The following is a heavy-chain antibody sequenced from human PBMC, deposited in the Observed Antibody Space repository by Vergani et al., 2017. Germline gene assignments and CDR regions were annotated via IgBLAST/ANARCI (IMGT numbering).Heavy chain of an antibody. V-gene: IGHV3-53*02. D-gene: IGHD3-22*01. CDR2: IYSGGST. Sequence: EVQLVETGGGLIQPGGSLRLSCAASGFTVSSNYMSWVRQAPGKGLEWVSVIYSGGSTYYADSVKGRFTISRDNSKNTLYLQMNSLRAEDTAVYYCARGVSGYYLYYYYGMDVWGQGTTVTVSS. CDR3: ARGVSGYYLYYYYGMDV. J-gene: IGHJ6*02. CDR1: GFTVSSNY.